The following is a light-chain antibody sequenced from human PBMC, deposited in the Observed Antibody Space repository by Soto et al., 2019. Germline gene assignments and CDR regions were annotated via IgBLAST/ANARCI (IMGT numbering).Light chain of an antibody. V-gene: IGKV3-15*01. Sequence: IVMTQSPATLSVSPGERATLSCRAGQSIDNRLAWYQQRPGQAPRLLIYAASTRATGIPARFGGSGSGTEFTLTISGLQSEDFGVYYCQQYYSWRTFGQGTNVEIK. CDR1: QSIDNR. CDR2: AAS. CDR3: QQYYSWRT. J-gene: IGKJ1*01.